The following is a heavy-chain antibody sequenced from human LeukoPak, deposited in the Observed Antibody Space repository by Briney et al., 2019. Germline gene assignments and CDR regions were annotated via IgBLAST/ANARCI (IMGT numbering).Heavy chain of an antibody. CDR3: AKDQDYGAYFQH. J-gene: IGHJ1*01. D-gene: IGHD4-17*01. Sequence: GGSLRLSCAASGFTFSSYAMSWVRQAPGKGLEWVSAISGSGGSTYYADSVKGRFTISRDNSKNALYLQMSSLRAEDTAVYYCAKDQDYGAYFQHWGQGTLVTVSS. CDR1: GFTFSSYA. CDR2: ISGSGGST. V-gene: IGHV3-23*01.